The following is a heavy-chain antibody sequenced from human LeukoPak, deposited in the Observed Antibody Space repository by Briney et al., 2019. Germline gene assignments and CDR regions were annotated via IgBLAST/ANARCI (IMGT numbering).Heavy chain of an antibody. Sequence: ASVKVSCMASGYTFTSYDINWVRQATGQGLEWMGWMNPNSGSTGYAQKFQGRVTITRNTSISTAYMELSGLRSEDTAVYYCAGGRSTGYPYYFEYWGQGTLVTVSS. CDR3: AGGRSTGYPYYFEY. CDR1: GYTFTSYD. D-gene: IGHD5-12*01. V-gene: IGHV1-8*03. J-gene: IGHJ4*02. CDR2: MNPNSGST.